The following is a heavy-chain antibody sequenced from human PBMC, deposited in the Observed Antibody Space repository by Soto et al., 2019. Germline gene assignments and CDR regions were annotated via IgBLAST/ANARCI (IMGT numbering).Heavy chain of an antibody. CDR2: IYHSGST. J-gene: IGHJ4*02. CDR3: ARGMTTVTTFDY. CDR1: GDTISTGGYT. V-gene: IGHV4-30-2*01. Sequence: SETLSLTCDVSGDTISTGGYTWAWIRQPPGKGLEWIGYIYHSGSTYYNPSLKSRVTISVDRSKNQFSLKLSSVTAADTAVYYCARGMTTVTTFDYWGQGTLVTVSS. D-gene: IGHD4-4*01.